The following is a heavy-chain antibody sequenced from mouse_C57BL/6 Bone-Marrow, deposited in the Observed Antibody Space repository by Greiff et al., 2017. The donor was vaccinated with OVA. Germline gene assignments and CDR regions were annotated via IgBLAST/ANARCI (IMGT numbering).Heavy chain of an antibody. CDR3: ARDGDYYGSKGGYYFDY. Sequence: QVQLKQSGAELVRPGASVKLSCTASGFNIKDDYIHWVKQRPGQGLEWIGWIYPGSGNTKYNEKFKGKATLTADTSSSTAYMQLSSLTSEDSAVYYCARDGDYYGSKGGYYFDYWGQGTTLTVSS. CDR2: IYPGSGNT. CDR1: GFNIKDDY. D-gene: IGHD1-1*01. V-gene: IGHV1-66*01. J-gene: IGHJ2*01.